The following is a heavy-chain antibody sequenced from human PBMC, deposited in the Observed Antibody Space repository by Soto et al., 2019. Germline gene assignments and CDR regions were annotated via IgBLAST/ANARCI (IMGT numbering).Heavy chain of an antibody. CDR3: VIYADSGWYFNP. V-gene: IGHV4-34*01. CDR2: INYSGST. D-gene: IGHD4-17*01. J-gene: IGHJ2*01. CDR1: GGPFSDYY. Sequence: QGHLQQWGAGLLKPSETLSLTCAVYGGPFSDYYWSWVRQPPGKGLEWIAEINYSGSTRYNPSLMGRATISSDTSKNQVSLNLSSVTAADTAVYYCVIYADSGWYFNPWGRGTLVTVSS.